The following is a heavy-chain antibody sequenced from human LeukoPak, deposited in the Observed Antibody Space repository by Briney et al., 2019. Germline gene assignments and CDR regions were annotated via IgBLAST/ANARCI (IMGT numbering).Heavy chain of an antibody. CDR2: ISGSGRTK. CDR1: GFDFSPYS. J-gene: IGHJ4*02. D-gene: IGHD5-18*01. Sequence: PGGSLRLSCTGSGFDFSPYSMNWVRQAPGKGLEWVSYISGSGRTKDYADSVKGRFTISRDNAKASVDLQMSSLRVEDTAIYYCARDQALGGYSNGFDYWGQGTPVTVSS. CDR3: ARDQALGGYSNGFDY. V-gene: IGHV3-48*04.